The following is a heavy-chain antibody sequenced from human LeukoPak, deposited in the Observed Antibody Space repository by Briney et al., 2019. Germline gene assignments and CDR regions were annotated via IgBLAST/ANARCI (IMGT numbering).Heavy chain of an antibody. V-gene: IGHV3-23*01. CDR2: ISANGGET. Sequence: GGSLRLSCVASGLXFSIYAINWVRQAPGKGLEWIPSISANGGETHYADSVKGRFTISRDNSKNTLYLQINNPRVEDTAVYYCAKRYYDFPLDYWGQGTLVTVSS. CDR3: AKRYYDFPLDY. D-gene: IGHD3-3*01. J-gene: IGHJ4*02. CDR1: GLXFSIYA.